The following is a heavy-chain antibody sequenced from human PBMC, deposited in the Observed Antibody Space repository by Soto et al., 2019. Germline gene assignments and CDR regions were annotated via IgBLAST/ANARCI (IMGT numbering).Heavy chain of an antibody. CDR2: IYYSGTT. CDR1: GGSITNTSYY. CDR3: ARDRLTKYGYGHWYYFDY. D-gene: IGHD5-18*01. J-gene: IGHJ4*02. V-gene: IGHV4-39*02. Sequence: QLQLQESGPGLVKPSETLSLTCTVSGGSITNTSYYWGWIRQPPGKGLEWMGSIYYSGTTYNNPSLKSRVTISIDTSKNLFSLKLSSVTAEDTAVYYCARDRLTKYGYGHWYYFDYWGQGALVTVSS.